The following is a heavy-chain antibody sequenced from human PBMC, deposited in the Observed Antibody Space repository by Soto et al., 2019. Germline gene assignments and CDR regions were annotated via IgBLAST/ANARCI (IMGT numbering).Heavy chain of an antibody. CDR3: ARDRGSYRNYYYYGMDV. CDR2: ISSSSSTI. Sequence: EVQLVESGGGLVQPGGSLRLSCAASGFTFSSYSMNWVRQAPGKGLEWVSYISSSSSTIYYADSVKGRFTISRDNAKNSLYLQMNSLRDEDTAVYYCARDRGSYRNYYYYGMDVWGQGTTVTFSS. V-gene: IGHV3-48*02. J-gene: IGHJ6*02. D-gene: IGHD1-26*01. CDR1: GFTFSSYS.